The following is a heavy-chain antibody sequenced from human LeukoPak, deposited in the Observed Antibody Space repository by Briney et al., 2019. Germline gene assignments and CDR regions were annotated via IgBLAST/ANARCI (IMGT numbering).Heavy chain of an antibody. Sequence: PSETLSLTCTVSGGSISSYYWSWIRQPPGKGLEWIGYIYYSGSTNYNPSLKSRVTISVDTSKNQFSLKLSSVTAADMAVYYCARGEQWLAHDYWGQGTLVTVSS. CDR1: GGSISSYY. V-gene: IGHV4-59*01. D-gene: IGHD6-19*01. CDR3: ARGEQWLAHDY. J-gene: IGHJ4*02. CDR2: IYYSGST.